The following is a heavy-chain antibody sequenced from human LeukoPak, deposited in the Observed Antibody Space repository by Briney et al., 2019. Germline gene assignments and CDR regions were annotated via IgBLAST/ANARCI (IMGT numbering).Heavy chain of an antibody. J-gene: IGHJ5*02. CDR2: IRSKAYGGTT. V-gene: IGHV3-49*04. D-gene: IGHD6-6*01. CDR3: TTSRRQQLVQGNWFDP. Sequence: GRSLRLSCTASGFTFGDHAMSWVRQAPGKGLEWVGFIRSKAYGGTTEYAASVKGRFTISRDDSKSIAYLQMNSLKTEDTAVYYCTTSRRQQLVQGNWFDPWGQGTLVTVSS. CDR1: GFTFGDHA.